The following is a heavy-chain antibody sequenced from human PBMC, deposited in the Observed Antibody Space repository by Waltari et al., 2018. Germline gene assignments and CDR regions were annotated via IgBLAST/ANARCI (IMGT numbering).Heavy chain of an antibody. Sequence: EVRLLESGGGLVQPGGSLRLSCVASGFTFKSNAMSWVRQVPGKGLEWVSAFGSDGRTYYADSVKGRFTISKDTSKNTLYLQMNSLRAEDTAVYYCAREVWQQLVKMVGWFDPWGQGTLVTVSS. CDR1: GFTFKSNA. D-gene: IGHD6-13*01. J-gene: IGHJ5*02. CDR2: FGSDGRT. CDR3: AREVWQQLVKMVGWFDP. V-gene: IGHV3-23*01.